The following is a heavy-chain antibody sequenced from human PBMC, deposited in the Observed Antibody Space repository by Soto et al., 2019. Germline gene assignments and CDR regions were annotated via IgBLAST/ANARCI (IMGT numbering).Heavy chain of an antibody. Sequence: QVQLQESGPGLVKPSETLSLICTVSGDSISSYYWSWIRQPPGTGLEWMGYIYNSGRPNYNPSLKSRVRRFLDTSKNQFSLQLGSVTAADTAMYYCARHYGYNSGWFDTWGPGTLVTGSS. J-gene: IGHJ5*02. CDR2: IYNSGRP. CDR1: GDSISSYY. D-gene: IGHD6-19*01. V-gene: IGHV4-59*08. CDR3: ARHYGYNSGWFDT.